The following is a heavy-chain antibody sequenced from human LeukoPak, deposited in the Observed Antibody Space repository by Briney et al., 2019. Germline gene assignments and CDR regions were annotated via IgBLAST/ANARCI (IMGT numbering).Heavy chain of an antibody. CDR1: GYTFTSYD. D-gene: IGHD3-22*01. CDR2: MNPNSGNT. Sequence: ASVKVSCKASGYTFTSYDINWVRQATGQGLEWMGWMNPNSGNTGYAQKFQGRVTMTRNTSISTAYLELSSLRSQDTAVYYCAVVVITGGDFDYWGQGTLVTVSS. CDR3: AVVVITGGDFDY. V-gene: IGHV1-8*01. J-gene: IGHJ4*02.